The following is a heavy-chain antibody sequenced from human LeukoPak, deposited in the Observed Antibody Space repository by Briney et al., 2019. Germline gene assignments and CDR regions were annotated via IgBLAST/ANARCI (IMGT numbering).Heavy chain of an antibody. V-gene: IGHV4-38-2*02. CDR3: ARDRIAAAGTDWFDP. J-gene: IGHJ5*02. CDR1: AYSIGSGFH. Sequence: SETLSLTCTVSAYSIGSGFHWGWMRQPPGKGLELIGTIYHDGSTYYNPSLKSRVTISVDTSKNQFSLKLNSVTAADTAVYYCARDRIAAAGTDWFDPWGQGTLVTVSS. CDR2: IYHDGST. D-gene: IGHD6-13*01.